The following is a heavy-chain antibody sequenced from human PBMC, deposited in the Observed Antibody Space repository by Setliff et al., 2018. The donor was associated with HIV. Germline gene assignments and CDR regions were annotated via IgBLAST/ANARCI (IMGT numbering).Heavy chain of an antibody. J-gene: IGHJ4*02. CDR3: ARDRAYASFDY. CDR1: GFTFTISW. Sequence: PVGSMRLSCAASGFTFTISWMNWVRQAPGKGLEWVANINPDGGHRDYVDSVKGRFTISIDNAKNSLYLKMNSLRAEDTAVYYCARDRAYASFDYWGQGALVTVSS. V-gene: IGHV3-7*03. D-gene: IGHD2-2*01. CDR2: INPDGGHR.